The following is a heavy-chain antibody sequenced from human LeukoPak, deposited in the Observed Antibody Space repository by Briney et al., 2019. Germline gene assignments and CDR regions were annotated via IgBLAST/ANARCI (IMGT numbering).Heavy chain of an antibody. V-gene: IGHV3-21*01. CDR2: ISSSSSYI. J-gene: IGHJ4*02. CDR1: GFTFSNYN. CDR3: ARDTNYYGSGSYYNPWDY. D-gene: IGHD3-10*01. Sequence: PGGSLRLSCAASGFTFSNYNMNWVRQAPGKGLEWVSSISSSSSYIYYADSVKGRFTISRDNAKNSLYLQMNSLRAEDTAVYYCARDTNYYGSGSYYNPWDYWGQGTLLTVSS.